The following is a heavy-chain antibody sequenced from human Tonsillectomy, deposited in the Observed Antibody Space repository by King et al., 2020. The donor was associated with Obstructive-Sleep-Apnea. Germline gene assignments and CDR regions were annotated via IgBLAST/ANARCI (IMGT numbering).Heavy chain of an antibody. CDR1: GFIFDDYV. D-gene: IGHD2-2*01. V-gene: IGHV3-9*01. CDR3: AKESAVPAALDY. J-gene: IGHJ4*02. CDR2: ISWNSGSI. Sequence: VQLVESGGGLVQSGRSLRLSCAASGFIFDDYVMHLVRQAPGKGLEWVSGISWNSGSIDYADSVKGRFTISRDNAENFLYLQMNSLRAEDTAFYYCAKESAVPAALDYWGQGILVIVSS.